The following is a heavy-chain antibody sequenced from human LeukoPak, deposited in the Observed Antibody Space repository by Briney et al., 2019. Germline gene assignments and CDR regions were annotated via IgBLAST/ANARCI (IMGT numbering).Heavy chain of an antibody. V-gene: IGHV3-9*01. J-gene: IGHJ4*02. CDR2: ISWNSGSI. D-gene: IGHD2-2*01. CDR3: EKGYCSSTSCYHFAY. Sequence: GGSLRLSCAASGFTFDDYAMHWVRQAPGKGLEWVSGISWNSGSIGYADSVKGRFTISRDNAKNSLYLQMNSLRAEDTALYYCEKGYCSSTSCYHFAYWGQGTLVPVSS. CDR1: GFTFDDYA.